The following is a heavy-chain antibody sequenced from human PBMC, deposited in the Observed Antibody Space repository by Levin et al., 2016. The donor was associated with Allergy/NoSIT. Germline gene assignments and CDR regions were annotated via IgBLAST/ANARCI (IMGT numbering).Heavy chain of an antibody. CDR2: IYYSGST. CDR3: ARPRAGYPDAFDI. V-gene: IGHV4-39*01. D-gene: IGHD3-9*01. J-gene: IGHJ3*02. Sequence: WIRQPPGKGLEWIGSIYYSGSTYYNPSLKSRVTISVDTSKNQFSLKLSSVTAADTAVYYCARPRAGYPDAFDIWGQGTMVIVSS.